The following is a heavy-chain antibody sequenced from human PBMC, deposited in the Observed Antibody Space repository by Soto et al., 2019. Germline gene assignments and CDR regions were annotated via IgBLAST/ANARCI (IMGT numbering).Heavy chain of an antibody. CDR1: GFTFSSYS. D-gene: IGHD3-3*01. Sequence: EVQLVESGGGLVKPGGSLRLSCAASGFTFSSYSMNWVRQAPGKGLEWVSSISSSRSYIYYADSVKGRLPISRDNAKNLLYLQMNSLRAEDTAVYYCASSWNFWSGQPHYFDYWGQGTLVTVSS. J-gene: IGHJ4*02. CDR3: ASSWNFWSGQPHYFDY. CDR2: ISSSRSYI. V-gene: IGHV3-21*01.